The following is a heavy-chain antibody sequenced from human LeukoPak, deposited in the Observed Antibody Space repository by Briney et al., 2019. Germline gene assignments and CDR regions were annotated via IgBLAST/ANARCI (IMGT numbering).Heavy chain of an antibody. J-gene: IGHJ6*03. CDR2: IYHSGST. CDR3: ARVKRGYSYEEFYYYYYMDV. CDR1: GYSISSGYY. V-gene: IGHV4-38-2*01. D-gene: IGHD5-18*01. Sequence: SETLSLTCAVSGYSISSGYYWGWIRQPPGKGQEWIGSIYHSGSTYYNPSLKSRVTISVDTSKNQFSLKLSSVTAADTAVYYCARVKRGYSYEEFYYYYYMDVRGKGTTVTVSS.